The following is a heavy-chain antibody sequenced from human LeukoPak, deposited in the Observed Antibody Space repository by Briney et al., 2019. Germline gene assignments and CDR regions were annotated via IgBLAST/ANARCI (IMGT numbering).Heavy chain of an antibody. V-gene: IGHV1-18*04. CDR2: ISSKSGTT. D-gene: IGHD1-26*01. J-gene: IGHJ6*03. CDR3: AREKRSGSQRYYYYMDV. Sequence: ASVKVSCKASGYTFTNYGINWVRQAPGQGLEWMGWISSKSGTTNYAQKLQGRVTMTTDTSTSTAYMELRSLRSDDTAVYYCAREKRSGSQRYYYYMDVWGKGTTVTVSS. CDR1: GYTFTNYG.